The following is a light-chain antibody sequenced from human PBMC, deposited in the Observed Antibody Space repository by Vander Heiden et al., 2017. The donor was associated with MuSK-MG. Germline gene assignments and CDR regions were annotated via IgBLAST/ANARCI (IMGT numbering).Light chain of an antibody. Sequence: QSALPQPASVSGSPGQSITISCTGTSSDVGGYNYVSWYQQHPGKAPKLMIYDVSNRPSGVSNRFSGSKSGNTASLTISGLQAEDEADYYCSSYTSRSTVVFGGGTKLTV. CDR2: DVS. V-gene: IGLV2-14*03. J-gene: IGLJ2*01. CDR1: SSDVGGYNY. CDR3: SSYTSRSTVV.